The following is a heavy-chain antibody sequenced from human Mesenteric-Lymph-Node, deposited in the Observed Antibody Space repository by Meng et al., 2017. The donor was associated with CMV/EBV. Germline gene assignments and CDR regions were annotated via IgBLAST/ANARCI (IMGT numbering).Heavy chain of an antibody. D-gene: IGHD1-26*01. CDR2: INPKSGGT. V-gene: IGHV1-2*02. CDR1: GYRFSDYF. J-gene: IGHJ6*02. CDR3: ARDDDNIEGGSESMGLDV. Sequence: ASVKVSCKASGYRFSDYFMHWVRQAPGQGLEWVGWINPKSGGTKYAQNFQGRVTMTSDTSNNTVYMEMRSLRSDDTAVYYCARDDDNIEGGSESMGLDVWGQGTTVTVSS.